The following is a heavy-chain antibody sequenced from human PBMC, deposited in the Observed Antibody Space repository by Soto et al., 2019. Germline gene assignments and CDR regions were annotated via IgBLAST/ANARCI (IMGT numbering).Heavy chain of an antibody. CDR2: IYPGDSDT. CDR3: ARSTGDLRGCFDY. Sequence: LKISCKGSGYSFTSYWIGWVRQMPGKGPEWMGIIYPGDSDTRYSPSFQGQVTISADKSISTAYLQWSSLKASDTAMYYCARSTGDLRGCFDYWGQGTLVTVSS. CDR1: GYSFTSYW. D-gene: IGHD7-27*01. V-gene: IGHV5-51*01. J-gene: IGHJ4*02.